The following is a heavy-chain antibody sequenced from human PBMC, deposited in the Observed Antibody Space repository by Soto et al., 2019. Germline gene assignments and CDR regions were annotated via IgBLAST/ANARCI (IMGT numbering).Heavy chain of an antibody. CDR3: ARHAGYYYDSSGYYSYHDAFDI. D-gene: IGHD3-22*01. CDR1: GYSFTSYW. CDR2: IDPSDSYT. J-gene: IGHJ3*02. Sequence: GESLKISCKGSGYSFTSYWISWVRQMPGKGLEWMGRIDPSDSYTNYSPSFQGHVTISADKSISTAYLQWSSLKASDTAMYYCARHAGYYYDSSGYYSYHDAFDIWGQGTMVTVSS. V-gene: IGHV5-10-1*01.